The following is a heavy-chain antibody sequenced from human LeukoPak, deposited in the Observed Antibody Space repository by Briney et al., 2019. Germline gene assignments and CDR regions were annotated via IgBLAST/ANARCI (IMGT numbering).Heavy chain of an antibody. Sequence: AGGSLRLPCAASGFTFSSYWMSWVRHAPGKGLEWVANIKQDGSEKYYVDSVKGRFTISRDNAKNSLYPQMNSLRAEDTAVYYCARDSSGYLDYWGQGTLVTVSS. CDR1: GFTFSSYW. V-gene: IGHV3-7*01. CDR2: IKQDGSEK. D-gene: IGHD3-22*01. J-gene: IGHJ4*02. CDR3: ARDSSGYLDY.